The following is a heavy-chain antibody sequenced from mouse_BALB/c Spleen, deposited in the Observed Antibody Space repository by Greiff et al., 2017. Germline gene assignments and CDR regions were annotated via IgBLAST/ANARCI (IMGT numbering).Heavy chain of an antibody. D-gene: IGHD3-1*01. J-gene: IGHJ1*01. CDR3: ARHEGWAYWYFDV. Sequence: QVQLKESGPELVKPGASVRISCKASGYTFTSYYIHWVKQRPGQGLEWIGWIYPGNVNTKYNEKFKGKATLTADKSSSTVYMELSRLTSEDSAVYFCARHEGWAYWYFDVWGAGTTVTVSS. CDR1: GYTFTSYY. CDR2: IYPGNVNT. V-gene: IGHV1S56*01.